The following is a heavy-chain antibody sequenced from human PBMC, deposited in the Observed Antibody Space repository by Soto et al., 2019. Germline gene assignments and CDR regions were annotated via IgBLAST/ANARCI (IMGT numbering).Heavy chain of an antibody. V-gene: IGHV4-59*08. Sequence: LSLTSPVSDGAIRGYYWSCIRQPPGKGLEWIGYIYYSGSTNYNPSLKSRVTISVDTSKNQFSLKLSSVTAADTAVYYCARRYGYGFDYRGQGTMVTVSS. CDR1: DGAIRGYY. CDR2: IYYSGST. D-gene: IGHD1-1*01. CDR3: ARRYGYGFDY. J-gene: IGHJ4*02.